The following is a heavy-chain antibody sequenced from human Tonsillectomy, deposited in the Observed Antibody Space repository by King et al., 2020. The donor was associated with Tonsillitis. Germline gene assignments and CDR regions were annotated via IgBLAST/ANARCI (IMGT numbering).Heavy chain of an antibody. V-gene: IGHV3-33*05. CDR1: GFTFSIFG. Sequence: GQLVQSGGGVVQPGTSLKLSCAASGFTFSIFGVLWVRQAPGKGLEWVAGISNDGSKKFYSDSVKGRFTVSRDNSKTTLYLQMNSLRAEDTAVYYCARDLSMASYDYWGQGTLVTVSS. J-gene: IGHJ4*02. CDR2: ISNDGSKK. CDR3: ARDLSMASYDY. D-gene: IGHD2/OR15-2a*01.